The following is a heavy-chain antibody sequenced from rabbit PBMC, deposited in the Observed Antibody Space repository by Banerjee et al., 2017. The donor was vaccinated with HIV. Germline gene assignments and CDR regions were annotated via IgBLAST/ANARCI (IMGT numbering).Heavy chain of an antibody. D-gene: IGHD8-1*01. Sequence: QEQLVESGGGLVQPEGSLTLTCTASGFSFGDRDVICWVRQAPGKGLEWIGYIDPVFGITYYATWVTGRFSISRENAQNTVFLQMTSLTAADMATYFCARDGAGGSYFALWGPGTLVTVS. CDR1: GFSFGDRDV. J-gene: IGHJ4*01. CDR3: ARDGAGGSYFAL. CDR2: IDPVFGIT. V-gene: IGHV1S47*01.